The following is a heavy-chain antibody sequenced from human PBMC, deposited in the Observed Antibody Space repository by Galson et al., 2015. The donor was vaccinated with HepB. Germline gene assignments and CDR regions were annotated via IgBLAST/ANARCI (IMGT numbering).Heavy chain of an antibody. CDR3: ARWGRKTHFVVVTAMGFDY. D-gene: IGHD2-21*02. CDR1: GFTFSSYA. J-gene: IGHJ4*02. V-gene: IGHV3-23*01. Sequence: SLRLSCAASGFTFSSYAMSWVRQAPGKGLEWVSAISGSGGSTYYADSVKGRFTISRDNSKNTLYLQMNSLRAEDTAVYYCARWGRKTHFVVVTAMGFDYWGQGTLVTVSS. CDR2: ISGSGGST.